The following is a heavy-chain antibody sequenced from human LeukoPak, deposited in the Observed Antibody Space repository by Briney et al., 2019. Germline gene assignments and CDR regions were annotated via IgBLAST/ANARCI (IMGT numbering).Heavy chain of an antibody. V-gene: IGHV3-30-3*01. Sequence: GGSLRLSCAASGFTFSDYAMHWVRQAPGKGLEWVAVLSYGGTNKYYADSVKGRFTISRDNSKNTMFLQMNSLRAEDTAVYHCARDRSGYANDAFDFWGQAAMAADSS. CDR3: ARDRSGYANDAFDF. CDR1: GFTFSDYA. CDR2: LSYGGTNK. J-gene: IGHJ3*01. D-gene: IGHD3-3*01.